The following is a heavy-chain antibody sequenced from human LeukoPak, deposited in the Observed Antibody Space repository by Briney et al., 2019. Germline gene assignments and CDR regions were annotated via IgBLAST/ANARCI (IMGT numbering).Heavy chain of an antibody. CDR1: GYSISSGYY. J-gene: IGHJ6*03. CDR2: IYHSGST. CDR3: ARHKDYYYSYMDV. Sequence: PSETLSLTCSVSGYSISSGYYWGWIRQPPGKGLEWIGSIYHSGSTYYNPSLKSRVTISADTSKNQFSLKLSSVTAADTAVYYCARHKDYYYSYMDVWGKGTTVTISS. V-gene: IGHV4-38-2*02.